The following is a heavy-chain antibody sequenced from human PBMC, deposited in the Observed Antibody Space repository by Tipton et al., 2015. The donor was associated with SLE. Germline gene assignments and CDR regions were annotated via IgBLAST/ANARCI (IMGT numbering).Heavy chain of an antibody. Sequence: LTCTVSGGSISSSSYYWGWIRQPPGKGLEWIGSIYYSGSTYYNPSLKSRVTISVDTSKNQFSLKLSSVTAADTAVYYCATYGAFVYRDVWGKGTTVPVSS. CDR2: IYYSGST. V-gene: IGHV4-39*07. CDR1: GGSISSSSYY. J-gene: IGHJ6*03. D-gene: IGHD4-17*01. CDR3: ATYGAFVYRDV.